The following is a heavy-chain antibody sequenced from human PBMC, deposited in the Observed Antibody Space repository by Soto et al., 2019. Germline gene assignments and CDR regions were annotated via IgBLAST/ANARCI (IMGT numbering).Heavy chain of an antibody. CDR2: ISPDNGNT. J-gene: IGHJ6*02. CDR1: GYTFTIYG. V-gene: IGHV1-18*01. CDR3: ARALGYSGYAGMDV. Sequence: QVQLVQSGGEVKKPGASVKVSCKASGYTFTIYGINWVRQAPGQGLEWMGWISPDNGNTNYAQKLQGRVTMTTNTSTRTAYMELSSLRSDDTAVYYCARALGYSGYAGMDVWGQGTTVTVSS. D-gene: IGHD5-12*01.